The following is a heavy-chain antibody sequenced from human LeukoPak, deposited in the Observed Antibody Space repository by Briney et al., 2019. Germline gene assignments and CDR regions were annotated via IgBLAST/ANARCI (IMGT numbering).Heavy chain of an antibody. D-gene: IGHD3-22*01. CDR1: GYTFTSYD. V-gene: IGHV1-8*01. Sequence: ASVTVSCTASGYTFTSYDINWVRQATGQGLEWMGWMNPNSGNTGYAQKFQGRVTMTRNTSISTAYMELSSLRSEDTAVYYCARVDLTYYDSSGSQRDYWGQGTLVTVSS. J-gene: IGHJ4*02. CDR2: MNPNSGNT. CDR3: ARVDLTYYDSSGSQRDY.